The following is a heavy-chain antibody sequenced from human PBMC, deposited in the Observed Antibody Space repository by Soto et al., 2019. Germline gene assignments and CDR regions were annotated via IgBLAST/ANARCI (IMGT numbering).Heavy chain of an antibody. CDR3: ARDSSGWPGVYYYYGMDV. J-gene: IGHJ6*02. D-gene: IGHD6-19*01. Sequence: GGSLRLSCAASGFTFSSYAMHWARQAPGKGLEWVAVISYDGSNKYYADSVKGRFTISRDNSKNTLYLQMNSLRAEDTAVYYCARDSSGWPGVYYYYGMDVWGQGXTVTVSS. CDR2: ISYDGSNK. V-gene: IGHV3-30-3*01. CDR1: GFTFSSYA.